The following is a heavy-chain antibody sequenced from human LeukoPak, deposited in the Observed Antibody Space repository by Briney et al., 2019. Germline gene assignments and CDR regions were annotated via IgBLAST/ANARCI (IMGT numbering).Heavy chain of an antibody. J-gene: IGHJ4*02. Sequence: GGSLRLSCAASGFTFSSYAMSWVRQAPGKGLEWVSAISGSGGSTYYADSVKGRFTISRDNSKNTLYLQMNSLKTEDTAVYYCTTAPFIDPLDYWGQGTLVTVSS. CDR1: GFTFSSYA. D-gene: IGHD3-16*02. CDR3: TTAPFIDPLDY. CDR2: ISGSGGST. V-gene: IGHV3-23*01.